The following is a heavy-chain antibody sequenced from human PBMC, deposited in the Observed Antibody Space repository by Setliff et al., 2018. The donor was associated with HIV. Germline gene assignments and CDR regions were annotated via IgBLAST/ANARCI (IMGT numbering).Heavy chain of an antibody. Sequence: PSETLSLTCTVSGDSISSGSYFWIWIRQPAGKGLEWIGHISTTGSTNYNPSLKSRVIMSVDTSRNQFSLKLSSVTAADTAVYYCARGHDNKYYYFYYMDVWGKGTTVT. CDR1: GDSISSGSYF. CDR2: ISTTGST. CDR3: ARGHDNKYYYFYYMDV. D-gene: IGHD3-9*01. V-gene: IGHV4-61*09. J-gene: IGHJ6*03.